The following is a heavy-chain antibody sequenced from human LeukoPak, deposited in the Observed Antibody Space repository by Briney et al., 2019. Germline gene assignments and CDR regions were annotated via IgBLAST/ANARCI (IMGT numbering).Heavy chain of an antibody. J-gene: IGHJ3*02. CDR1: GGSISSYY. CDR3: AREDSEYGRGAFDI. D-gene: IGHD4-17*01. CDR2: IYYSGST. Sequence: SEALSLTCTVSGGSISSYYWSWIRQPPGKGLEWIGYIYYSGSTNYNPSLKSRVTISVDTSKNQFSLKLSSVTAADTAVYYCAREDSEYGRGAFDIWGQGTMVTVSS. V-gene: IGHV4-59*01.